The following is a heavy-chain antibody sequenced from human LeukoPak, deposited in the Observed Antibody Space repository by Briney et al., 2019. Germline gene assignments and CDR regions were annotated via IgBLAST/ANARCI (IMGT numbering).Heavy chain of an antibody. CDR2: VNPNSGNT. CDR3: ARGYYGSGSISFDP. D-gene: IGHD3-10*01. V-gene: IGHV1-8*01. Sequence: GASVKVSCKASGYTFTSYDINWVRQATGQGLEWMGWVNPNSGNTGYAQKFQGRVTMTRNTSISTAYMELSSLRSEDTAAYYCARGYYGSGSISFDPWGQGTLVTVSS. J-gene: IGHJ5*02. CDR1: GYTFTSYD.